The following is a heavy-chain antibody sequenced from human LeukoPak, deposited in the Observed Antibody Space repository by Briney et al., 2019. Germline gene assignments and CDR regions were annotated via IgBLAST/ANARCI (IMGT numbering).Heavy chain of an antibody. D-gene: IGHD3-9*01. CDR3: ARGVDWLLSNWFDP. V-gene: IGHV1-8*01. CDR2: MNPNSGNT. J-gene: IGHJ5*02. Sequence: ASVKVSCKASGYTFTSYDINWVRQATGQGLEWMGWMNPNSGNTGYAQKFQGRVTMTRNTSISTAYMELSSLRSEDTAAYYCARGVDWLLSNWFDPWGQGTLVTVSS. CDR1: GYTFTSYD.